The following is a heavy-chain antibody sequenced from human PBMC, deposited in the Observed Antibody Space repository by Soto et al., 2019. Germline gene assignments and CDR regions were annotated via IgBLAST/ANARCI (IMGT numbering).Heavy chain of an antibody. Sequence: TSETLSLTCTVSGGSISSSSYYWGWIRQPPGKGLEWIGSIYYSGSTYYNPSLKSRVTISVDTSKNQFSLKLSSVTAADTVVYYCARHSLSMGTLHFQHWGQGTLVTVSS. CDR1: GGSISSSSYY. D-gene: IGHD3-16*01. J-gene: IGHJ1*01. CDR2: IYYSGST. V-gene: IGHV4-39*01. CDR3: ARHSLSMGTLHFQH.